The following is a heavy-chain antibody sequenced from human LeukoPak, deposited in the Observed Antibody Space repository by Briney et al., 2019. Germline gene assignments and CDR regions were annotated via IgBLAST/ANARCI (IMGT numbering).Heavy chain of an antibody. J-gene: IGHJ4*02. Sequence: GGSLRLSCAASGFTFSSYWMSWVRQAPGKGLEWVANIKQDGSEKYYVDSVKGRFTISRDNAKNSLYLQMNSLRAEDTAVYYCARIPSLSWQHPFDYWGQGTLVTVSS. CDR1: GFTFSSYW. CDR2: IKQDGSEK. V-gene: IGHV3-7*01. D-gene: IGHD6-13*01. CDR3: ARIPSLSWQHPFDY.